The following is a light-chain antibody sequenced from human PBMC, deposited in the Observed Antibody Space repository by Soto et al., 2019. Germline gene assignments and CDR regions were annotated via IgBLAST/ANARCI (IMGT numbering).Light chain of an antibody. Sequence: QPVLTQSSSASASLGSSVKLTCTLSSGHSSYIIAWHQQQPGKAPRYLMKLEGSGSYNKGSGVPDRFSGSSSGADRYLTISIRQFEDAAYYYCETWDSNTHTVFGGGTKLTVL. CDR1: SGHSSYI. V-gene: IGLV4-60*02. CDR2: LEGSGSY. J-gene: IGLJ3*02. CDR3: ETWDSNTHTV.